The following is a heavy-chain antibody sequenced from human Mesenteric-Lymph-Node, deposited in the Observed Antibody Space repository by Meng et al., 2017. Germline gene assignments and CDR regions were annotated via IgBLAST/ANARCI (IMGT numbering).Heavy chain of an antibody. J-gene: IGHJ4*02. CDR1: GGSMSSGNYY. V-gene: IGHV4-30-4*01. D-gene: IGHD2-21*01. Sequence: LQGSGPGLVEPSQTLSLTCTVSGGSMSSGNYYWSWIRQPPGKGLEWIGYIHHSGSAYYNPSLKSRVSISVDTSKNQFSLNLNSMTAADTAVYYCASFDHIPRRNYFDYWGQGTLVTVSS. CDR3: ASFDHIPRRNYFDY. CDR2: IHHSGSA.